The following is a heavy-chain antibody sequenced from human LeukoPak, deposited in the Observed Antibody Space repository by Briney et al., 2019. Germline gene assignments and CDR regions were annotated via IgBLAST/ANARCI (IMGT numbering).Heavy chain of an antibody. CDR3: ARRFGGSGTPLYY. J-gene: IGHJ4*02. Sequence: ASVKVCCYSVGYRFSGCYLYWMWLPPGQGIEWMGWMNPNSGNTGYAQKFQGRVTMSSNTSINTTYMELSSLTSEDTAVYYCARRFGGSGTPLYYWGLGTVVTVSS. D-gene: IGHD3-10*01. CDR1: GYRFSGCY. V-gene: IGHV1-8*02. CDR2: MNPNSGNT.